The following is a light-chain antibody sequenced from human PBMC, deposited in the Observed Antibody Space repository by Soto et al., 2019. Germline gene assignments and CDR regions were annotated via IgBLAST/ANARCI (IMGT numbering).Light chain of an antibody. CDR1: QSIRYY. Sequence: DIQMTQSPSSLPASVGDRVTITCRASQSIRYYLNWYQQKPGKAPKLLIYAASSSQSGVPSRFSGSGSGTDFTLTISSLQPEDFATYYCQQSYSTPQNTFGQGTKLEIK. J-gene: IGKJ2*01. CDR2: AAS. V-gene: IGKV1-39*01. CDR3: QQSYSTPQNT.